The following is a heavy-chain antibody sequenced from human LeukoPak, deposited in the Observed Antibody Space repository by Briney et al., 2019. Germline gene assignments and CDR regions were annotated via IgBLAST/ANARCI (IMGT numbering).Heavy chain of an antibody. CDR3: TRANDFWSGYYPDAFDI. CDR1: GFTFGDYA. V-gene: IGHV3-49*03. D-gene: IGHD3-3*01. CDR2: IRSKAYGGTT. Sequence: GRSLRLSCTASGFTFGDYAMSWFRQAPGKGLEWVGFIRSKAYGGTTEYAASVKGRFTISRDDSKSIAYLQMNSLKTEDTAVYYCTRANDFWSGYYPDAFDIWGQGTMVTVSS. J-gene: IGHJ3*02.